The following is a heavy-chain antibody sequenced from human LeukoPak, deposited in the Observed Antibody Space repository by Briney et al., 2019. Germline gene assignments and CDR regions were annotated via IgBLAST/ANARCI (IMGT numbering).Heavy chain of an antibody. V-gene: IGHV5-51*01. CDR1: GYSFFSYR. J-gene: IGHJ5*01. CDR3: ARSFYEDRSGYENWFDS. D-gene: IGHD3-22*01. CDR2: IFPGDYDT. Sequence: GESLKISCKGSGYSFFSYRIGWVRQTPGRGLEWMGIIFPGDYDTRYSPSFEGQVTISADRSTSTAFLQWSSLKASDTGIYYCARSFYEDRSGYENWFDSWGQGTQVTVSS.